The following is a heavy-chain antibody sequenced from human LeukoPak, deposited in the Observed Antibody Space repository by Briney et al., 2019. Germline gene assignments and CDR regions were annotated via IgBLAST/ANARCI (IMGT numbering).Heavy chain of an antibody. CDR3: ASRYCSSSRCIGGGLDV. D-gene: IGHD2-2*01. J-gene: IGHJ6*02. CDR1: GYTFTSYD. CDR2: MNPNSGNT. V-gene: IGHV1-8*03. Sequence: ASVKVSCKASGYTFTSYDINWVRQATGQGLEWMGWMNPNSGNTGYAQKFQGRVTITRNTSISTAYMELSSLRSEDTAVYYCASRYCSSSRCIGGGLDVWGQGTTVTVSS.